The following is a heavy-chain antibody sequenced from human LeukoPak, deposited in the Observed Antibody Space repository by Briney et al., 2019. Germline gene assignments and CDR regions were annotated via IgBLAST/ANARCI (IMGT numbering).Heavy chain of an antibody. CDR3: ARDGDPGDRLLDY. CDR1: GFTFSSYA. Sequence: GRSLRLSCAASGFTFSSYAMHWVRQAPGKGLEWVAVISYDGSNKYYADSVKGRFTISRDNSKNTLYLQMNSLRPEDTAVYYCARDGDPGDRLLDYWGQGTLVTVSS. CDR2: ISYDGSNK. D-gene: IGHD2-21*02. J-gene: IGHJ4*02. V-gene: IGHV3-30-3*01.